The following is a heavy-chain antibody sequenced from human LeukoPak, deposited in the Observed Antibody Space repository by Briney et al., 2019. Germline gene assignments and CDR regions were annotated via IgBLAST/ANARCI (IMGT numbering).Heavy chain of an antibody. D-gene: IGHD6-13*01. CDR3: ARGAATGPTLGLDY. CDR1: GFTINNNY. V-gene: IGHV3-53*01. J-gene: IGHJ4*02. CDR2: IYTGGTP. Sequence: GGSLRLSCVASGFTINNNYMTWVRQAPGKGLEWVSVIYTGGTPYYADSVKGRFTISRDISKNTVYLQMNSLRAEDTAVYYCARGAATGPTLGLDYWCQGTLVTVSS.